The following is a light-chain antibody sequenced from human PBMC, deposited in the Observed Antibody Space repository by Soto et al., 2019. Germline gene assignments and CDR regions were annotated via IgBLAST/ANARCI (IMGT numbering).Light chain of an antibody. V-gene: IGKV1-9*01. CDR2: VAS. J-gene: IGKJ2*01. CDR1: QGISTY. Sequence: DIQLTQSPSFLSASVGDRVTITCRASQGISTYLAWYQQKSGKAPKLLIYVASTLQNGVPSRFSGSGSGTEFTVTISSLQPEDLAIYYCQQLYNYPYTFGQGTKLEI. CDR3: QQLYNYPYT.